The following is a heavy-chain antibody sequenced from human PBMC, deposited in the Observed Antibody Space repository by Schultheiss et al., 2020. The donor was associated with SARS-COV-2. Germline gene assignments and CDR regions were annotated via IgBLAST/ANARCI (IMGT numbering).Heavy chain of an antibody. J-gene: IGHJ4*02. CDR1: GFTFSSYG. Sequence: GGSLRLSCAASGFTFSSYGMHWVRQAPGKGLEWVAVIWYHGSNKYYGDSVTGRFTISRDNYKNTLYLQMNSLRAEDTAVYYCARGQYSYDYWGQGTLVTVSS. CDR3: ARGQYSYDY. CDR2: IWYHGSNK. D-gene: IGHD5-18*01. V-gene: IGHV3-33*01.